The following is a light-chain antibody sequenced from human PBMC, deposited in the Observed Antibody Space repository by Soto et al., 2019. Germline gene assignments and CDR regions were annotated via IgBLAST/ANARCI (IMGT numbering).Light chain of an antibody. Sequence: EIVMTQSPATLSVSPGETATLSCRASQSVSYNLAWYQQKPGQGPRRLIYGAFTSATGIPARFSGSGSGTEFTLTISSLQSEDFSVYYCQQYKNWPPLTFGGGTKVEIK. CDR1: QSVSYN. CDR3: QQYKNWPPLT. J-gene: IGKJ4*01. CDR2: GAF. V-gene: IGKV3-15*01.